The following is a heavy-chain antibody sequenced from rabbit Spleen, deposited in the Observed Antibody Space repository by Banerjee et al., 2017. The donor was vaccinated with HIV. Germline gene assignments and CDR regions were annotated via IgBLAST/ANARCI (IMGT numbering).Heavy chain of an antibody. CDR3: ARDVGTSFSTYGMDL. D-gene: IGHD8-1*01. CDR1: GFSFSSNDY. Sequence: QSLEESGGGLVQPEGSLTLTCKASGFSFSSNDYMCWVRQAPGKRPEWIACIYGGDGSTYYASWVSGRFSISRTSSTTVTLQMTSLTAADTATYFCARDVGTSFSTYGMDLWGPGTLVTVS. J-gene: IGHJ6*01. CDR2: IYGGDGST. V-gene: IGHV1S40*01.